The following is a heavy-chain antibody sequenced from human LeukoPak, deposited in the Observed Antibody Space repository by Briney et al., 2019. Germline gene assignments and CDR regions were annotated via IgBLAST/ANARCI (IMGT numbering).Heavy chain of an antibody. D-gene: IGHD3-9*01. CDR2: ISSNGGST. CDR3: GKTNVRYPPPYGMDV. J-gene: IGHJ6*04. V-gene: IGHV3-64D*06. Sequence: GGSLRLSCSASGFTFSSYAMHWVRQAPGKGLEYVSAISSNGGSTYYADSVKGRFTISRDNSKNTLYLQMSSLRAEDTAVYYCGKTNVRYPPPYGMDVWGKGTTVTVSS. CDR1: GFTFSSYA.